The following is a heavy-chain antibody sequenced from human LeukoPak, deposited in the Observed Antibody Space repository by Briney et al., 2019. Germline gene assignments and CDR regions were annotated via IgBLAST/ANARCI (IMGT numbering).Heavy chain of an antibody. CDR2: IDWIGHST. V-gene: IGHV3-43*01. CDR1: GFTFDDYT. CDR3: VKDDYGPFDI. D-gene: IGHD4-17*01. J-gene: IGHJ3*02. Sequence: GGSLRLSCAASGFTFDDYTMHWVRQVSGKGLEWVSLIDWIGHSTNYADSVKGRFTVCRDNSKNSLYLQMNSLRPEDTALYYCVKDDYGPFDIWGPGTMVTVSS.